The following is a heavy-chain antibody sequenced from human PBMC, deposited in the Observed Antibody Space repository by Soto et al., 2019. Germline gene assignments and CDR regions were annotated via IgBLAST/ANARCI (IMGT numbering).Heavy chain of an antibody. J-gene: IGHJ5*02. D-gene: IGHD2-2*01. V-gene: IGHV4-30-4*01. Sequence: SETLSLTCTVSGGSISSGDYYWSWIRQPPGKGLEWIGYIYYSGSTYYNPSLKSRVTISVDTSKNQFSLKLSSVTAADTAVYYCARGTIVCHYCSSTSPRQFWFDPWGQGTLVTVSS. CDR2: IYYSGST. CDR1: GGSISSGDYY. CDR3: ARGTIVCHYCSSTSPRQFWFDP.